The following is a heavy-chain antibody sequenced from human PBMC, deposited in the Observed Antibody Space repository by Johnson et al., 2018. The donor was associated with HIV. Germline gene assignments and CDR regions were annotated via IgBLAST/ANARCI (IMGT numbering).Heavy chain of an antibody. J-gene: IGHJ3*02. CDR3: ARAPEVRGIDAFDI. D-gene: IGHD3-10*01. V-gene: IGHV3-48*03. Sequence: EVQLVESGGGVVQPGRSLRLSCAASGFTFSSYAMHWVRQAPGKGLEWVSYITSSGGTVYYADSVKGRFTISRDNAKNSLYLQMNILTAEDTAVYYCARAPEVRGIDAFDIWGQGTMVTVS. CDR1: GFTFSSYA. CDR2: ITSSGGTV.